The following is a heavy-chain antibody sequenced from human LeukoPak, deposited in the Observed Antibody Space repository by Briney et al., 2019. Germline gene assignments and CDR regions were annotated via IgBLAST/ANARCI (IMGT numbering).Heavy chain of an antibody. V-gene: IGHV3-23*01. CDR3: ARDHTGRLDY. J-gene: IGHJ4*02. CDR1: GFTFSTYG. D-gene: IGHD2-8*02. CDR2: ISGSGGGT. Sequence: GGSLRLSCAASGFTFSTYGMSWVRQAPGKGLEWVSAISGSGGGTYFADSAKGRFTISRDNSKNTLFLQMNSLRAEDTAVYYCARDHTGRLDYWGQGTLVTVSS.